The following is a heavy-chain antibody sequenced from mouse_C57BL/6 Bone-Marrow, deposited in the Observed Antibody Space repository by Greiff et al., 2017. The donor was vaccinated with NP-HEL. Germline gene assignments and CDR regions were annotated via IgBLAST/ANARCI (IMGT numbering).Heavy chain of an antibody. CDR3: TLYSNSAWFAY. Sequence: EGQRKQGGAELVRPGASVKLSCTASGFNIKDDYMHWVKQRPEQGLEWIGWIDPENGDTEYASKFQGKATITADTSSNTAYLQLSSLTSEDTAVYYCTLYSNSAWFAYWGQGTLVTVSA. V-gene: IGHV14-4*01. CDR1: GFNIKDDY. CDR2: IDPENGDT. D-gene: IGHD2-5*01. J-gene: IGHJ3*01.